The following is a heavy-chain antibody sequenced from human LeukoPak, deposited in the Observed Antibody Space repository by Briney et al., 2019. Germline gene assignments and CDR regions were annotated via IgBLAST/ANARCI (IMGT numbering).Heavy chain of an antibody. CDR2: INVGNGDT. CDR3: ARGRMAGTYVFDS. J-gene: IGHJ4*02. D-gene: IGHD6-19*01. V-gene: IGHV1-3*01. CDR1: GHTFINYA. Sequence: ASVKVSCKASGHTFINYAIHWVRQGPGQRLEWVGWINVGNGDTKYSQRFQDRVAITRDTSASTAYMELSRLRSEDTAVYYCARGRMAGTYVFDSWGQGTLVTVSS.